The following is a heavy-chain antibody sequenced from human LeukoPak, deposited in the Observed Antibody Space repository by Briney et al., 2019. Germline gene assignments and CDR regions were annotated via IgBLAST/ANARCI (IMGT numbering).Heavy chain of an antibody. CDR1: GSTLSSYA. CDR2: ISGSGGST. CDR3: AKDGDDILTGCFDY. J-gene: IGHJ4*02. Sequence: GGSLRLSCAASGSTLSSYAMSELRQAPGKGLEGVSAISGSGGSTYYADSVQGRFTISREHSTNTLYLQMNSLRAEDTAVYYCAKDGDDILTGCFDYWGQGTLVTVSS. V-gene: IGHV3-23*01. D-gene: IGHD3-9*01.